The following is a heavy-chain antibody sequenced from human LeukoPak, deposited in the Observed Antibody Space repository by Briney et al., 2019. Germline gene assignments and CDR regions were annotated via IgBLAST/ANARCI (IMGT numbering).Heavy chain of an antibody. CDR1: GFTFSSYA. Sequence: GGSLRLSCAASGFTFSSYAMHWVRQAPGKGLEWVAVISYDGSNKYYADSVKGRFTISRDNAENSLYLQVNSLRAEDTALYYCAKTPFRNYYDSSGYYPVPDYWYFDLWGRGTLVTVSS. D-gene: IGHD3-22*01. J-gene: IGHJ2*01. CDR2: ISYDGSNK. CDR3: AKTPFRNYYDSSGYYPVPDYWYFDL. V-gene: IGHV3-30-3*02.